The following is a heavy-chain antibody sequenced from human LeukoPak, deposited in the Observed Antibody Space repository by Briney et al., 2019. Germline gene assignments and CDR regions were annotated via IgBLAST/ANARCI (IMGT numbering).Heavy chain of an antibody. Sequence: RGSLRLSCAASGFTFSSYAMHWVRQAPGKGLEYVSAISSNGGSTYYANSVKGRFTISRDNSKNTLYLQMGSLRAEDMAVYYCARDYDSSPNYFDYWGQGTLVTVSS. V-gene: IGHV3-64*01. CDR2: ISSNGGST. CDR3: ARDYDSSPNYFDY. J-gene: IGHJ4*02. D-gene: IGHD3-22*01. CDR1: GFTFSSYA.